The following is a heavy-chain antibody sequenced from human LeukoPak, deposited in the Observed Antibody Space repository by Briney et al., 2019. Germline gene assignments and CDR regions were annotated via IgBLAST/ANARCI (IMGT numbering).Heavy chain of an antibody. D-gene: IGHD3-10*01. CDR3: ARGARDWPLYYYGSGSPDY. CDR2: INHSGST. V-gene: IGHV4-34*01. J-gene: IGHJ4*02. CDR1: GGSFSGYY. Sequence: PSETLSLTCAVYGGSFSGYYCSWIRQPPGKGLEWIGEINHSGSTNYNPSLKSRVTISVDTSKNQFSLKLSSVTAADTAVYYCARGARDWPLYYYGSGSPDYWGQGTLVTVSS.